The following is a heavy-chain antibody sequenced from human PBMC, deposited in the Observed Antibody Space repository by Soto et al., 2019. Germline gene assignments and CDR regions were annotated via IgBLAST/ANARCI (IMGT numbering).Heavy chain of an antibody. V-gene: IGHV3-21*01. Sequence: GGSLRLSCAASGFTFSSYSMNWVRQAPGKGLEWVSSISSSSSYIYYADSVKGRFTISRDNSKNTLYLQMNSLRAEDTAVYYCAREIRNALRYFDWSDYWGQGTLVTVSS. CDR1: GFTFSSYS. D-gene: IGHD3-9*01. J-gene: IGHJ4*02. CDR2: ISSSSSYI. CDR3: AREIRNALRYFDWSDY.